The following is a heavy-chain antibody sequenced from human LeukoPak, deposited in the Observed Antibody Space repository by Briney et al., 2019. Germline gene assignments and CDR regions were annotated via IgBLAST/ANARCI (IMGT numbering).Heavy chain of an antibody. D-gene: IGHD4-23*01. CDR2: INHSGST. J-gene: IGHJ6*03. V-gene: IGHV4-34*01. CDR1: GGSFSGYY. CDR3: ARGASTVVTPDYYYYYMDV. Sequence: PSEPLSLTCAVYGGSFSGYYWSWIRQPPGKGLEWIGEINHSGSTNYNPSLKSRVTISVDTSKNQFSLKLSSVTAADTAVYYCARGASTVVTPDYYYYYMDVWGKGTTVTVSS.